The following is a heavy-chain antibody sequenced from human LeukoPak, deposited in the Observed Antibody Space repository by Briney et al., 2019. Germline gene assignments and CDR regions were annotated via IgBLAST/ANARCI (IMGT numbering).Heavy chain of an antibody. Sequence: SQTLSLTCTVSGGSISSGDYYWSWIRQPPGKGLEWIGYIYYSGSTYYNPSLKSRVTISVDTSKNQFSLKLSSVTAADTAVYYCASDLGRVATIYNWFDPWGQGTLVTVSS. V-gene: IGHV4-30-4*01. CDR2: IYYSGST. CDR3: ASDLGRVATIYNWFDP. D-gene: IGHD5-12*01. CDR1: GGSISSGDYY. J-gene: IGHJ5*02.